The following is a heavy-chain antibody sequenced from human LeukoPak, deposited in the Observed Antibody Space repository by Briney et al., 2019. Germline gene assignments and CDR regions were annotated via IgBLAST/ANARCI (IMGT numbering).Heavy chain of an antibody. CDR2: IYPTGTT. J-gene: IGHJ5*02. D-gene: IGHD5/OR15-5a*01. Sequence: ASETLSLTCTVSGGSISSYYWNWIRQPAGKGPEWIGRIYPTGTTDYNPSLKSRVTISLDKSKNQFSLKLNSVTAADTAVYYCARDPSRPDRPAWVYFDPWGQGTLVTVSS. CDR3: ARDPSRPDRPAWVYFDP. CDR1: GGSISSYY. V-gene: IGHV4-4*07.